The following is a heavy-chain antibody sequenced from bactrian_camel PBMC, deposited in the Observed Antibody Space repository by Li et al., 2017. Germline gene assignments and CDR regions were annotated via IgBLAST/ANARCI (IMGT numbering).Heavy chain of an antibody. J-gene: IGHJ4*01. CDR1: GSGYISGTAC. CDR2: IAPATGTT. V-gene: IGHV3S54*01. CDR3: TRDRGLAVPAGSSDY. Sequence: VQLVESGGGSVNAGGSLTLSCAASGSGYISGTACLAWFRVIPGKERTGIAAIAPATGTTFYSDSVKGRFTISRDNAKNTLYLQLNNLKTEDTAMYYCTRDRGLAVPAGSSDYWAQGTQVTVS. D-gene: IGHD2*01.